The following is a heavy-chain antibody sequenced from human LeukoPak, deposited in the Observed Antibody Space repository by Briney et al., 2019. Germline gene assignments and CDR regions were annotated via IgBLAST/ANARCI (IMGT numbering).Heavy chain of an antibody. CDR3: ARDRRYSYGSHYYCGMDV. CDR2: IYSGGST. D-gene: IGHD5-18*01. J-gene: IGHJ6*02. V-gene: IGHV3-66*01. Sequence: GGSLRLSCAASGFTVSSNYMSWVRQAPGKGLEWVSVIYSGGSTYYADSVKGRFTISRDNSKSTLYLQMNSLRAEDTAAYYCARDRRYSYGSHYYCGMDVWGQGTTVTVSS. CDR1: GFTVSSNY.